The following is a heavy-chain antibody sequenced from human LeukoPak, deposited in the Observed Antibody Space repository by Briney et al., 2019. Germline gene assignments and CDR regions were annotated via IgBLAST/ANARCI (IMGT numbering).Heavy chain of an antibody. CDR3: VRSYDWVFDY. J-gene: IGHJ4*02. CDR2: TFYRSKWYN. Sequence: SQTLSLTCAISGDSVSRHDLTWDWVRQSPPRGLEWLGRTFYRSKWYNDYAVSVKSRITVSPDTSKNQFSLHLNSVTPEDTAVYYCVRSYDWVFDYWGQGTRVTVSS. D-gene: IGHD1-1*01. V-gene: IGHV6-1*01. CDR1: GDSVSRHDLT.